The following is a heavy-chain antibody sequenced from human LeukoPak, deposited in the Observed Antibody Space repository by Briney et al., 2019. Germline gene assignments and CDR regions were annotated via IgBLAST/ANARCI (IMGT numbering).Heavy chain of an antibody. J-gene: IGHJ4*02. CDR1: GGSISTYY. Sequence: PSETLSLTCTVFGGSISTYYWSWIRQPPGKGLEWIAYIYYSGSTNYNPSLKSRVTISVDTSKNQFSLKLNSVTAADTAMYYCARGAALVTHKYFDYWGPGTLVTVSS. CDR3: ARGAALVTHKYFDY. CDR2: IYYSGST. D-gene: IGHD5-18*01. V-gene: IGHV4-59*01.